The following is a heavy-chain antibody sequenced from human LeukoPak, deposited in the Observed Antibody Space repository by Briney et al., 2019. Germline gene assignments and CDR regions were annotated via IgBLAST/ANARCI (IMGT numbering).Heavy chain of an antibody. Sequence: TGGSLRLSCAASGFTFSSYAMSWVRQAPGKGLEWVSAISGSGGSTYYADSVKGRFTISRDNSKNTLYLQMNSLRAEDTAVYYCARDPSDFWSGYPYYFDYWGQGTLVTVSS. D-gene: IGHD3-3*01. CDR2: ISGSGGST. J-gene: IGHJ4*02. CDR1: GFTFSSYA. V-gene: IGHV3-23*01. CDR3: ARDPSDFWSGYPYYFDY.